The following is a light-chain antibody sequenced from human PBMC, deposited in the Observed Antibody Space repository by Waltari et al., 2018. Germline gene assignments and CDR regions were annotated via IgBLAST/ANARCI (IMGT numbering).Light chain of an antibody. Sequence: EIVLTQSPGTLSLSPGERATLSCRASQPVSSSYLAWYQQIPGRAPSLLIYDASTRATGIPDRFIAGGSGTDFTLTITRLEPEDVAVYYCQQYGPSYTFGQGTKLEI. J-gene: IGKJ2*01. CDR2: DAS. V-gene: IGKV3-20*01. CDR1: QPVSSSY. CDR3: QQYGPSYT.